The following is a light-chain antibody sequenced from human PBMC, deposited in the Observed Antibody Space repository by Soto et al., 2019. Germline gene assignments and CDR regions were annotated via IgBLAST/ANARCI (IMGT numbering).Light chain of an antibody. Sequence: QSALTQPRSVSGSPGQSVTISCTGTSSDVGGYNYVSWYQHHPGKAPKVMIYDVTNRPSGVPDRFSGSKSANTASLAISGLHAEDEADYYCCSYAGSSIGVFGGGTKLTVL. CDR3: CSYAGSSIGV. CDR2: DVT. J-gene: IGLJ3*02. CDR1: SSDVGGYNY. V-gene: IGLV2-11*01.